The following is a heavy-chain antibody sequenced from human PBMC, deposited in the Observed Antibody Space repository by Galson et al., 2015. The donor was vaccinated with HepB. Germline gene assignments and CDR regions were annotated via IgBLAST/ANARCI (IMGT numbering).Heavy chain of an antibody. J-gene: IGHJ4*02. Sequence: LRLSCAASGFTFSSYGMHWVRQAPGKGLEWVAVIWYDGSNKYYADSVKGRFTISRDNSKNTLYLQMNSLRAEDTAVYFCARDKGTRSLDHWGQGTLVTVSS. CDR2: IWYDGSNK. D-gene: IGHD1-7*01. CDR1: GFTFSSYG. V-gene: IGHV3-33*01. CDR3: ARDKGTRSLDH.